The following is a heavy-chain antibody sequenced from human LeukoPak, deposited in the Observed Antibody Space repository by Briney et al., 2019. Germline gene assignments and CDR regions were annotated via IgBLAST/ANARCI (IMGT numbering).Heavy chain of an antibody. CDR2: INSGSSYI. CDR3: ARAATYSFNSGVSYYLPPDS. J-gene: IGHJ4*02. D-gene: IGHD2-8*02. V-gene: IGHV3-21*06. Sequence: GGSLRLFRAASGFTFNSCSMTWVSQAPGKGLEWVSSINSGSSYIYYGDSVKGRFIISRDNAKNSLYLQMNTLRAEDTAVYYCARAATYSFNSGVSYYLPPDSWGQGTLVTVSS. CDR1: GFTFNSCS.